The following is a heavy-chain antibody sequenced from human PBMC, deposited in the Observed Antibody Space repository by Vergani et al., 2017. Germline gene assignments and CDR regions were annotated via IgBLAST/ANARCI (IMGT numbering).Heavy chain of an antibody. V-gene: IGHV3-7*01. CDR3: ARDHSYCISTSCYIYYYYYYMDV. J-gene: IGHJ6*03. CDR1: GFTFSSYW. CDR2: IKQDGSEK. D-gene: IGHD2-2*01. Sequence: EVQLVESGGGLVQPGGSLRLSCAASGFTFSSYWMSWVRQAPGKGLEWVANIKQDGSEKYYVDSVKGRFTISRDNAKNSLYLQMNSLRAEDTAVYYCARDHSYCISTSCYIYYYYYYMDVWGKGTTVTVSS.